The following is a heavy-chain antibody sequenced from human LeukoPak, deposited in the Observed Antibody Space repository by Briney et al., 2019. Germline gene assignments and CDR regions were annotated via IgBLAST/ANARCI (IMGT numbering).Heavy chain of an antibody. CDR2: IYYSGSTNT. V-gene: IGHV4-59*01. CDR1: GGSIIGYY. Sequence: SETLSLTCTVSGGSIIGYYWSWIRQPPGKGLEWIGYIYYSGSTNTNYNPSLKSRVTISEDTSKNQFSLKLTSVSAADTAVYYCAREEVPHGFDIWGQGTMVTVSS. CDR3: AREEVPHGFDI. J-gene: IGHJ3*02.